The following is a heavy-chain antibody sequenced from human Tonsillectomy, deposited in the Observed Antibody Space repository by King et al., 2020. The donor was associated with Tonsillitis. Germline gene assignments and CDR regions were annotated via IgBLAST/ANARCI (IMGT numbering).Heavy chain of an antibody. CDR1: GFTFSSYW. CDR3: ARGVRFLEWLLGNWFDP. Sequence: MQLVQSGGGLVQPGGSLRLSCAASGFTFSSYWMSWVRQAPGKGLEWVANIKQDGSEKYYVDSVKGRFTISRDNAKKSLYLQMNSLRAEDTAVYYCARGVRFLEWLLGNWFDPWGQGTLVTVSS. V-gene: IGHV3-7*03. D-gene: IGHD3-3*01. J-gene: IGHJ5*02. CDR2: IKQDGSEK.